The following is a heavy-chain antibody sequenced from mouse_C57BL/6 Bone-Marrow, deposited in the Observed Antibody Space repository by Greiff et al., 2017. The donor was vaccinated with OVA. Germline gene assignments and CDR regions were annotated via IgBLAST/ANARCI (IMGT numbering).Heavy chain of an antibody. V-gene: IGHV1-66*01. CDR1: GYSFTSYY. Sequence: QVQLQQSGPELVKPGASVKISCKASGYSFTSYYIHWVKQRPGQGLEWIGWIYPGSGNTKYNETFKGKATLTADTSSSTAYMQLSSLTSEDSAVYYCARWGLPLYAMDYWGQGTSVTVSS. CDR3: ARWGLPLYAMDY. D-gene: IGHD2-4*01. CDR2: IYPGSGNT. J-gene: IGHJ4*01.